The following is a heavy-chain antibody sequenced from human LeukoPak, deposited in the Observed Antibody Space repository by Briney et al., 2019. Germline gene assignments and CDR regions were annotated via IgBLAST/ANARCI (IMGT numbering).Heavy chain of an antibody. CDR2: IYTSGST. D-gene: IGHD3-3*01. CDR3: ARGGYDSVFDN. CDR1: GGSISSGSYY. J-gene: IGHJ4*02. Sequence: PSETLSLTCTVSGGSISSGSYYWSWIRQPAGKGLEWIGRIYTSGSTNYNPSLKSRVTISVDTSKNQFSLKLSSVTAADTAVYYCARGGYDSVFDNWGQGTLVTVSS. V-gene: IGHV4-61*02.